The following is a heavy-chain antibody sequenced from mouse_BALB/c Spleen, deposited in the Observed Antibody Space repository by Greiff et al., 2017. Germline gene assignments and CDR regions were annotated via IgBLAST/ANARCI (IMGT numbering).Heavy chain of an antibody. CDR1: GYTFTSYY. CDR2: INPSNGGT. CDR3: TRRDYDRVSWFAY. V-gene: IGHV1S81*02. D-gene: IGHD2-4*01. Sequence: VQLQQPGAELVKPGASVKLSCKASGYTFTSYYMYWVKQRPGQGLEWIGGINPSNGGTNFNEKFKSKATLTVDKSSSTAYMQLSSLTSEDSAVYYCTRRDYDRVSWFAYWGQGTLVTVSA. J-gene: IGHJ3*01.